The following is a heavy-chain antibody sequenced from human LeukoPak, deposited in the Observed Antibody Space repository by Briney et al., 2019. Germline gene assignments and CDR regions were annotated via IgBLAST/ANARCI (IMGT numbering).Heavy chain of an antibody. CDR1: GYTFTSYA. V-gene: IGHV1-3*01. CDR3: ATAFGGVNTMIFH. Sequence: GASVKVSCKASGYTFTSYAMHWVRQAPGQRLEWMGWINAGNGNTKYSQKFQGRVTITRDTSASTAYMELSSLRSEDTAVYYCATAFGGVNTMIFHWGQGTLVTVSS. J-gene: IGHJ4*02. CDR2: INAGNGNT. D-gene: IGHD3-22*01.